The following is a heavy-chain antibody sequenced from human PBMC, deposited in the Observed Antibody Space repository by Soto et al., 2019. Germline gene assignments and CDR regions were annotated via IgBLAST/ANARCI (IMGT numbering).Heavy chain of an antibody. CDR1: GGSISTSNW. D-gene: IGHD2-2*01. J-gene: IGHJ4*02. CDR3: ARTSTSGPRFAY. CDR2: VYHSGST. V-gene: IGHV4-4*02. Sequence: QVQLQESGPGLVKPSGTLSLTCAVSGGSISTSNWWSWVRQPPGKGLEWIGEVYHSGSTNYNPSFKSRAAMSVDKSKNHSPLKLTCVPAADPALYYCARTSTSGPRFAYGGQGGLVPVSS.